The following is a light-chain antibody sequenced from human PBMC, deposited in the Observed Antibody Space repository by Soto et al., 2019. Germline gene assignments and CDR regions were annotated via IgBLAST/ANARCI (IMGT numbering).Light chain of an antibody. Sequence: DIQLTQSPSFLSASVGDRVIITCRASKGIATHLAWYQQRPGKAPKLLIYAASTLQSGVPSRFSGSGSGTEFTLTISSLQPEDFATYYCQQVNSYPHTFGQGTKLEIK. V-gene: IGKV1-9*01. CDR1: KGIATH. CDR3: QQVNSYPHT. CDR2: AAS. J-gene: IGKJ2*01.